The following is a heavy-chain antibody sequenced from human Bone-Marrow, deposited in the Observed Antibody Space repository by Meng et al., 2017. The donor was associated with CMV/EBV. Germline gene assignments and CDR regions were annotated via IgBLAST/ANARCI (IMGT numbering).Heavy chain of an antibody. CDR3: AKLGRDIVVAPTTSVDY. V-gene: IGHV3-23*01. J-gene: IGHJ4*02. Sequence: EGSLRLSCAASGFTFSSYAMSWVRQAPGKGLEWVSAISGSGGSTYYADSVKGRFTISRDNSKNTLYLQMNSLRAEDTAIYYCAKLGRDIVVAPTTSVDYWGQGTLVTVSS. D-gene: IGHD2-2*01. CDR2: ISGSGGST. CDR1: GFTFSSYA.